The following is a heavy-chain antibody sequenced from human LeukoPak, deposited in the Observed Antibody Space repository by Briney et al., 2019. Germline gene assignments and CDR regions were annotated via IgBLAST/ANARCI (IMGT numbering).Heavy chain of an antibody. J-gene: IGHJ4*02. Sequence: GGSLRLSCAASGFTFTTYWMMWVRQAPGKGLEWVAKIKQDGSEEYYVDSVRGRFTISRDNAKNSVYLQMNSLRAEDTAVYYCTTRNNGCPYHWGQGTLVTVSS. D-gene: IGHD5-24*01. V-gene: IGHV3-7*01. CDR2: IKQDGSEE. CDR1: GFTFTTYW. CDR3: TTRNNGCPYH.